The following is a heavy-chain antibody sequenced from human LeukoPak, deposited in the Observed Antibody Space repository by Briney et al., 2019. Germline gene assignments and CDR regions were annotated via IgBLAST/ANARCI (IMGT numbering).Heavy chain of an antibody. Sequence: GGSLRLSCAASGFTFSSYAMSWVRQAPGKGLEWVSIISGSGGITYYANSVKGRFSIFRDSSKNTMYMQMNSLRAEDTAVYYCARGGSQPITMHVFDYWGQGTLVSVSS. V-gene: IGHV3-23*01. CDR3: ARGGSQPITMHVFDY. D-gene: IGHD3-10*01. CDR1: GFTFSSYA. CDR2: ISGSGGIT. J-gene: IGHJ4*02.